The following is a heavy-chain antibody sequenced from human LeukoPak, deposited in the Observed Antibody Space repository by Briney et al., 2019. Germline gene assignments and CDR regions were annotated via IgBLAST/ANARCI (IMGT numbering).Heavy chain of an antibody. CDR3: ARLGRGISKFDY. J-gene: IGHJ4*02. CDR2: IYYSGST. Sequence: PSETLSLTCTVSGGSISSYYWSWIRQPPGKGLEWIGYIYYSGSTNYNPSLKSRVTISVDTSKNQFSLKLSSVTAADTAVYYCARLGRGISKFDYWGQGTLVTVSS. CDR1: GGSISSYY. V-gene: IGHV4-59*08. D-gene: IGHD2-15*01.